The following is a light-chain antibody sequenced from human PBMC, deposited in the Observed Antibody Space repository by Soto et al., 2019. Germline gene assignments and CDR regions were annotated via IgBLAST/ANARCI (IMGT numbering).Light chain of an antibody. CDR3: QQYHSYLYT. Sequence: DIQMTQSPSTLSASIGHRVTVTCRASQSISIWLAWYQQKPGKAPKLLIYDASTLASGVPSRFSGSGSGTEFTLTISSLQPDDVATYYCQQYHSYLYTFGQGTKLEI. CDR2: DAS. J-gene: IGKJ2*01. V-gene: IGKV1-5*01. CDR1: QSISIW.